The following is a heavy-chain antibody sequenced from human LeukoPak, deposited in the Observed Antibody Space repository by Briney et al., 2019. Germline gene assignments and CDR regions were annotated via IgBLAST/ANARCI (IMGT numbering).Heavy chain of an antibody. Sequence: GGSLRLSCAASGFTFSSYAMTWVRQAPGKGLEWVSSISSSSYIYYADSVKGRFTISRDNAKNSLYLQMNSLRAEDTAVYYCARDGWTIWSYYYYYGMDVWGQGTTVTVSS. D-gene: IGHD3-3*01. J-gene: IGHJ6*02. V-gene: IGHV3-21*01. CDR3: ARDGWTIWSYYYYYGMDV. CDR2: ISSSSYI. CDR1: GFTFSSYA.